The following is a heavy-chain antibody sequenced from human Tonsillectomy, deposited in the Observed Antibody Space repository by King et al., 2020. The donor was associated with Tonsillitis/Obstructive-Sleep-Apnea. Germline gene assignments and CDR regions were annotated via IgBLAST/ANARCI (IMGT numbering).Heavy chain of an antibody. CDR2: IFLDDDK. CDR3: AHGTVTHGPVDY. Sequence: TLKESGPTLVKPTQTLTLTCTFSGFSLSTSGVGVGWIRQPPGKALEWLALIFLDDDKRYSPSLKSRLTITKDTSKKQVVLTLTNMDPVDTDTYYCAHGTVTHGPVDYWGQGTLVTVSS. J-gene: IGHJ4*02. CDR1: GFSLSTSGVG. V-gene: IGHV2-5*02. D-gene: IGHD4-17*01.